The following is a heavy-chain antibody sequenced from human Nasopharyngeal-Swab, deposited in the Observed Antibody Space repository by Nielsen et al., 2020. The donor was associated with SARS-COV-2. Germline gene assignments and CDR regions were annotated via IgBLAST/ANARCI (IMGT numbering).Heavy chain of an antibody. CDR3: ARGNEGAAAGTGYYYYGMDV. CDR1: GGTFSSYA. Sequence: SVKVSCKASGGTFSSYAISWVRQAPGQGLEWMGRIIPILGIANYAQKFQGRVAITADKSTSTAYMELSSLRSEDTAVYYCARGNEGAAAGTGYYYYGMDVWGQGTTVTVSS. J-gene: IGHJ6*02. D-gene: IGHD6-13*01. V-gene: IGHV1-69*04. CDR2: IIPILGIA.